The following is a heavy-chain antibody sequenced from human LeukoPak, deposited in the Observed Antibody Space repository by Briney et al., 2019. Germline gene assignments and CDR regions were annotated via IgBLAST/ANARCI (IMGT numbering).Heavy chain of an antibody. V-gene: IGHV3-64*05. J-gene: IGHJ4*02. CDR1: GFTFSSYS. CDR3: VKDPHSSGRYYFDY. Sequence: PGGSLRLSCAASGFTFSSYSMNWVRQAPGKGLEYVSGISSNGGRTYYADSVKGRFTISRDNSKNTMYVQMSTLRVEDTAVYYCVKDPHSSGRYYFDYWGQGTLVTVSS. D-gene: IGHD6-19*01. CDR2: ISSNGGRT.